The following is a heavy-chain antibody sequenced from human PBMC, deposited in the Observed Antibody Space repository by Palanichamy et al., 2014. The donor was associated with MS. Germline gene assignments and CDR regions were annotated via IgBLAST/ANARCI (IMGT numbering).Heavy chain of an antibody. V-gene: IGHV4-34*01. Sequence: QVQLQQWGAGLLKPSETLSLTCAVYGGSLSGYSWNWIRQFLGMGLEWIGLIYHSGSTRYNPSLRSRVTISLDMPKNQFSLKLKSVTAADTAVYYCARGSPCGMDVWGQGTTVTVSS. CDR3: ARGSPCGMDV. CDR2: IYHSGST. J-gene: IGHJ6*02. CDR1: GGSLSGYS.